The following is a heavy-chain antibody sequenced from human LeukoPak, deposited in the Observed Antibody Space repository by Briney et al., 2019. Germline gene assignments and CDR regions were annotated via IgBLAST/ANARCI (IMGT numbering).Heavy chain of an antibody. Sequence: PSETLSLTCTVSGGSISSSSYYWGWIRQPPGKGLEWIGSIFYSGSTYYNPSLKTRVTISVDTSKNQFSLKLSSVTAADTAVYYCARDLFSEGVFSFFDYWGQGTLVTVSS. CDR3: ARDLFSEGVFSFFDY. V-gene: IGHV4-39*07. CDR2: IFYSGST. D-gene: IGHD3-10*01. CDR1: GGSISSSSYY. J-gene: IGHJ4*02.